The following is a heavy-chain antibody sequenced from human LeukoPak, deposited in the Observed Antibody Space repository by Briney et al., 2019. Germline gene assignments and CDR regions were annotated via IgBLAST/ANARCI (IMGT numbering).Heavy chain of an antibody. CDR1: GFTFSSYA. J-gene: IGHJ4*02. CDR3: ARVDFWSGYPDY. Sequence: GGSLRLSCAASGFTFSSYAMHWVRQAPGKGLEWVAVISYDGSNKYYADSVKGRFTISRDNSKNTLYLQMNSLRAEDTAVYYCARVDFWSGYPDYWGQGTLVTVSS. D-gene: IGHD3-3*01. CDR2: ISYDGSNK. V-gene: IGHV3-30*04.